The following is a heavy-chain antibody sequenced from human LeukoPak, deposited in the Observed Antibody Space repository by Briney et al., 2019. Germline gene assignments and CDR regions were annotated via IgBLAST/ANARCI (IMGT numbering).Heavy chain of an antibody. CDR2: IIPIFGTA. CDR1: GGTFISYA. Sequence: SVTVSCTASGGTFISYAISWVRQAPGEGLEGMGGIIPIFGTANYAQKFQGRVTITTDESTSTAYMELSSLRSEDTAVYYCASAPGGATNYFDYWGQGTLVTVSS. V-gene: IGHV1-69*05. J-gene: IGHJ4*02. D-gene: IGHD1-26*01. CDR3: ASAPGGATNYFDY.